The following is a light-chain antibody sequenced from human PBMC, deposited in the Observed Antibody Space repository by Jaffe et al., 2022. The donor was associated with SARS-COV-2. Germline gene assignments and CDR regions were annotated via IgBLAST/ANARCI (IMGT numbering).Light chain of an antibody. CDR1: QGISTS. V-gene: IGKV1-16*02. CDR2: TAS. Sequence: DIQMTQSPSSLSASAGDRVTITCRASQGISTSLAWFQQKPGKAPKSLIHTASSLQRGVPSKFSGSGSGTYFTLTISSLQPEDSATYYCQQYYSFPLTFGQGTKVEFK. J-gene: IGKJ1*01. CDR3: QQYYSFPLT.